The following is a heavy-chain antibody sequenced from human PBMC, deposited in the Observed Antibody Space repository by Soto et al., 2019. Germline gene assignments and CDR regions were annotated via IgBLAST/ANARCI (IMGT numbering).Heavy chain of an antibody. V-gene: IGHV1-2*04. CDR2: INPNSSDT. CDR3: ARGGGLNYYYYMDV. Sequence: QVQLVQSGAEVKKPGASVKVSCKASGYTFTGYYIHWVRQAPGQGLEWMGWINPNSSDTDYAQNFQGWVTMTRDMSISTAYMELNRLKSDDTAVYYCARGGGLNYYYYMDVWGKGTTVTVSS. J-gene: IGHJ6*03. CDR1: GYTFTGYY.